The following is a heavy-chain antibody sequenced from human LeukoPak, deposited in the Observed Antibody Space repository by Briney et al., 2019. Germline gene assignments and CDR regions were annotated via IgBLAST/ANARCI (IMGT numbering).Heavy chain of an antibody. V-gene: IGHV3-73*01. J-gene: IGHJ4*02. D-gene: IGHD5-12*01. CDR2: IRSKANSYAT. Sequence: GGSLKLSCAASGFTFSGSAMHWVRQASGKGLEWVGRIRSKANSYATAYAASVKGRFTISRDDSKNTAYLQMNSLKTEDTAVYYCTRGGATGDYWGQGTLVTVSS. CDR3: TRGGATGDY. CDR1: GFTFSGSA.